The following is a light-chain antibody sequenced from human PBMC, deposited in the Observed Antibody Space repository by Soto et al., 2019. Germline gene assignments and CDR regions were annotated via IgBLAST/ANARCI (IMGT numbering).Light chain of an antibody. CDR3: QQRSNWQIT. Sequence: EVVMTQSPATLSVSPGERVTLSCRASQSVRSNLAWYQQKPGQSPRLLIYGASTRATGIPARFSGSGSGTEFTLTISSLQSEDFAVYYCQQRSNWQITFGQGTRLENK. V-gene: IGKV3-15*01. J-gene: IGKJ5*01. CDR1: QSVRSN. CDR2: GAS.